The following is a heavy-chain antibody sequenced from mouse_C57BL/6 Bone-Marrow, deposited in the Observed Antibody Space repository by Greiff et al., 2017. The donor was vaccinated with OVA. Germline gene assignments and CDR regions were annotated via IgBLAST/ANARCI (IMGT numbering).Heavy chain of an antibody. CDR2: INPNSGGT. D-gene: IGHD2-1*01. CDR1: GYTFTDYY. CDR3: ARGKSDGAGAD. J-gene: IGHJ3*01. V-gene: IGHV1-18*01. Sequence: VQLMQSGPELVKPGASVKLSCKASGYTFTDYYMDWVKQRPGKSLEWIGDINPNSGGTKYNQQFKDKATLTVDKSSSTADMELRSLTAEDAAFYDCARGKSDGAGADWGQGTMVTVSA.